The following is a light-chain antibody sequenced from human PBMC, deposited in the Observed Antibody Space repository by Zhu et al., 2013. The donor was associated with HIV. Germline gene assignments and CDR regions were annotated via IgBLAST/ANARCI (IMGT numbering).Light chain of an antibody. CDR2: GAS. CDR1: QSISTY. V-gene: IGKV1-39*01. CDR3: QQTYSVRT. Sequence: DIQLTQSPSSLSASVGDRVTITCRASQSISTYLNWYQQKPGEAPKLLIYGASTLHAGVPSRFTGSGSGTDFTLIISSLQPEDFATYYCQQTYSVRTFGQGTKVAIK. J-gene: IGKJ1*01.